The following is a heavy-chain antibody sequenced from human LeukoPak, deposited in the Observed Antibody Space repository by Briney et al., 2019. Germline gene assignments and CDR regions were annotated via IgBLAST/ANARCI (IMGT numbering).Heavy chain of an antibody. V-gene: IGHV3-11*01. Sequence: GSLRLSCAASGFTFSDYYMSWIRQAPGKGLEWVSYISSSGSTIYYADSVKGRFTISRDNAKNSLYLQMNSLRAEDTAVYYCAKDPPTVTSYGMDVWGQGTTVTVSS. D-gene: IGHD4-17*01. CDR2: ISSSGSTI. CDR3: AKDPPTVTSYGMDV. CDR1: GFTFSDYY. J-gene: IGHJ6*02.